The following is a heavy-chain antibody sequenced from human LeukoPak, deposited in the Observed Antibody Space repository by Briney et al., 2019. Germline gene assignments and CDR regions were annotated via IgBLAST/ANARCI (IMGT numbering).Heavy chain of an antibody. Sequence: ASVKVSCKASGYTFTSYDINWVRQATGQGLEWMGWMNPNSGNTGYAQKFQGRVTMTRNTSISTAYMELSSLRSEDTAVYYCARERDTYYYGSGSYYPSNWFDPWGQGTLVTVSS. CDR1: GYTFTSYD. D-gene: IGHD3-10*01. CDR3: ARERDTYYYGSGSYYPSNWFDP. V-gene: IGHV1-8*01. J-gene: IGHJ5*02. CDR2: MNPNSGNT.